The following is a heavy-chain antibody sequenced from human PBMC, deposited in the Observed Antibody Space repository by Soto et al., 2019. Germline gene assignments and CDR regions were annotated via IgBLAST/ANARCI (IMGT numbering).Heavy chain of an antibody. CDR3: ARGNHRWLQLWYFDL. CDR1: GGTFSSYT. Sequence: QVQLVQSGAEVKKPGSSVTVSCKASGGTFSSYTISWVRQAPGQGLEWMGGIIPIFGTANYAQKFQGRVTIPADESTSTAYMELSSLRSADTAVYYCARGNHRWLQLWYFDLWGRGTLVTVSS. J-gene: IGHJ2*01. D-gene: IGHD5-12*01. CDR2: IIPIFGTA. V-gene: IGHV1-69*12.